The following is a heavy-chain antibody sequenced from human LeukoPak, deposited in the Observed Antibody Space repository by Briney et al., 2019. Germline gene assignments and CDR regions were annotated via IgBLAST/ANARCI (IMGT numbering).Heavy chain of an antibody. J-gene: IGHJ3*01. CDR3: ARAPEQYYYDSSGYYSH. CDR2: ISAYNGNT. CDR1: GYTFTSYG. Sequence: ASVKVSCKASGYTFTSYGISWVRQAPGQGLEWMGWISAYNGNTNYAQKLQGRVTMTTDTSTSTAYMELRSPRSDDTAVYYCARAPEQYYYDSSGYYSHWGQGTMVTVSS. V-gene: IGHV1-18*01. D-gene: IGHD3-22*01.